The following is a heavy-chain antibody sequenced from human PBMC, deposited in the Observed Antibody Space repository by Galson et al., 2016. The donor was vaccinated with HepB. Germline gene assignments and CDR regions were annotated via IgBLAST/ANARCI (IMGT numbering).Heavy chain of an antibody. CDR3: AKGLTTVTTEVDY. D-gene: IGHD4-17*01. V-gene: IGHV3-23*01. CDR1: GFTFSIFA. Sequence: SLRLSCAASGFTFSIFAMNWVRQAPGKGLEWVSGISDNGGSTYYVDSVKGRFTISRDNFKNMLYLQMNSLRAEDTAVYYYAKGLTTVTTEVDYWGQGTLVTVAS. CDR2: ISDNGGST. J-gene: IGHJ4*02.